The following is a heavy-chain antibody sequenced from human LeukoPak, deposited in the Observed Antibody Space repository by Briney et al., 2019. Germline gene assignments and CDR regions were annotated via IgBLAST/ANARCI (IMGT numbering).Heavy chain of an antibody. V-gene: IGHV3-23*01. CDR3: AKNGEPHYYMDV. CDR1: GFTFSSYA. J-gene: IGHJ6*03. D-gene: IGHD1-14*01. Sequence: GGSLRLSCAASGFTFSSYAMSSVRQAPGKGLEWVSAISGSGGTTYYADSVKGRFTISRDNSKNTLYLQMNSLRAEDTAVYYCAKNGEPHYYMDVLGKGTTVTVSS. CDR2: ISGSGGTT.